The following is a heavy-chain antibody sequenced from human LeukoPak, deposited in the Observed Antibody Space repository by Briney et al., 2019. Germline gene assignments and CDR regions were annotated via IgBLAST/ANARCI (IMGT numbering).Heavy chain of an antibody. CDR3: VTPRYRYGYVFDH. V-gene: IGHV1-2*02. J-gene: IGHJ4*02. Sequence: GASVKVSCRTSGYRFTGYYQHWPRQAPGQGLEWMGWIDPNNGGTNYAQKFQGRVTMTRDTSISTGYMELSRLISDDTAVYYCVTPRYRYGYVFDHWGQGTLVTVSA. D-gene: IGHD5-18*01. CDR2: IDPNNGGT. CDR1: GYRFTGYY.